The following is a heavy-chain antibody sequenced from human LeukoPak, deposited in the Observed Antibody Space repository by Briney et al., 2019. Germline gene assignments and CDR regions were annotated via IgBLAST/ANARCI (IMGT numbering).Heavy chain of an antibody. CDR2: ISGSGGST. CDR1: GFTVSGNY. V-gene: IGHV3-23*01. J-gene: IGHJ5*02. D-gene: IGHD3-3*01. CDR3: AKDTAAIYPQGWFDP. Sequence: GSLRLSCAASGFTVSGNYMNWVRQAPGKGLEWVSAISGSGGSTYYADSVKGRFTISRDNSKNTLYLQMNSLRAEDTAVYYCAKDTAAIYPQGWFDPWGQGTLVTVSS.